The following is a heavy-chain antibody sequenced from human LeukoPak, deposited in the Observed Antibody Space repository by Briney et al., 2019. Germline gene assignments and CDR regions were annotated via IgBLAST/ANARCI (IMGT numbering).Heavy chain of an antibody. CDR3: AKNLLGSEAFSWYFDL. Sequence: PGGSLRLSCAASGFTFSRYGMSWVRQAPGKGLEWVSSISASGGGTVYADSVKGRVTISRDNSKNTLYLQMHSLRAEDTAVYSCAKNLLGSEAFSWYFDLWGRGTLVTVSS. CDR2: ISASGGGT. V-gene: IGHV3-23*01. CDR1: GFTFSRYG. J-gene: IGHJ2*01. D-gene: IGHD1-26*01.